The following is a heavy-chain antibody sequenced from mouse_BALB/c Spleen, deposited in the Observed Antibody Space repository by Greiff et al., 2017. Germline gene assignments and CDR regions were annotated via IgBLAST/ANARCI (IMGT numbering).Heavy chain of an antibody. CDR2: ISDGGSYT. Sequence: DVQLVESGGGLVQPGGSLKLSCAASGFTFSDYYMYWVRQTPEKRLEWVATISDGGSYTYYPDSVKGRFTISRDNAKNNLYLQMSSLKSEDTAMYYCAREIGGNHWGQGTLVTVSA. CDR1: GFTFSDYY. J-gene: IGHJ3*01. V-gene: IGHV5-4*02. CDR3: AREIGGNH. D-gene: IGHD2-1*01.